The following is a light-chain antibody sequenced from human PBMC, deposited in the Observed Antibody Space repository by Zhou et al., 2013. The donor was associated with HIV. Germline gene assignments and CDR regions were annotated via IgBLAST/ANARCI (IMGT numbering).Light chain of an antibody. V-gene: IGKV2-28*01. J-gene: IGKJ3*01. Sequence: DIVMTQSPLSLPVTPGEPASISCRSSQSLLHSNGYNYLDWYLQKPGQSPQLLIYLGSNRASGVPDRFSGSGSGTDFTLKISRVEAEDVGVYYCMQALQTPLTFGLDQSGYQT. CDR1: QSLLHSNGYNY. CDR3: MQALQTPLT. CDR2: LGS.